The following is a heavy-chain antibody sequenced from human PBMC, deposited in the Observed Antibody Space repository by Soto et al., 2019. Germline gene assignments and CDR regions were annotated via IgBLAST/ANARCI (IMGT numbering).Heavy chain of an antibody. CDR3: ARVQSRCSSTSCYSKLYYYGMDV. V-gene: IGHV1-18*04. Sequence: SSVKVSCKASGYTFTSYGISWVRRAPGQGLEWMGWISAYNGNTNYAQKLQGRVTMTTDTSTSTAYMELRSLRSDDTAVYYCARVQSRCSSTSCYSKLYYYGMDVWGQGTTVTVSS. D-gene: IGHD2-2*01. CDR1: GYTFTSYG. J-gene: IGHJ6*02. CDR2: ISAYNGNT.